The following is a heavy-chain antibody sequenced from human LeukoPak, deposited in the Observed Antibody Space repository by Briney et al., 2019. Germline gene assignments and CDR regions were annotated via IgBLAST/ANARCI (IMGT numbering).Heavy chain of an antibody. CDR3: ARLNTNAYPYFFDY. V-gene: IGHV4-39*02. CDR2: VFYSGST. CDR1: GVSISNSSYY. J-gene: IGHJ4*02. Sequence: SETLSLTCTVSGVSISNSSYYWGWIRQPPGKGLEWIGSVFYSGSTYYNPSLKSRVTIYVDKSKNHFSLKLSSVTAADTALYYCARLNTNAYPYFFDYWGQGTLVTVSS. D-gene: IGHD2-8*01.